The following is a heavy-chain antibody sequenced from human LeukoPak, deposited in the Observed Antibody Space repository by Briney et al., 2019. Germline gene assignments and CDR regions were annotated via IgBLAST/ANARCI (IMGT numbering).Heavy chain of an antibody. CDR3: TRFRGYCSGATCYPYYFDY. J-gene: IGHJ4*02. CDR1: GFSFSGYY. D-gene: IGHD2-15*01. CDR2: ISSSGGTTI. V-gene: IGHV3-11*01. Sequence: GGSLRVSCAASGFSFSGYYMSWIRQAPGRGREWISYISSSGGTTIYYADSVKGRFTISRDNAENSLYLRMDSLRAEDTAVYYCTRFRGYCSGATCYPYYFDYWGQGTLVTVSS.